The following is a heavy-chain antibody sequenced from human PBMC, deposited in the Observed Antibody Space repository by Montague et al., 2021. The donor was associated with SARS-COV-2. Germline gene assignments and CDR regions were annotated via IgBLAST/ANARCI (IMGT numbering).Heavy chain of an antibody. CDR3: AKVRSGSYWGCFDY. V-gene: IGHV3-9*01. Sequence: SLRLSLSASGFTFDDYAMHWVRQAPGKGLEWVSGITWNSGSRGYADSVKGRFTISRDNAKNSLYLQMNSLRAEDTAFYYCAKVRSGSYWGCFDYWGQGTLVTVSS. CDR2: ITWNSGSR. J-gene: IGHJ4*02. CDR1: GFTFDDYA. D-gene: IGHD3-10*01.